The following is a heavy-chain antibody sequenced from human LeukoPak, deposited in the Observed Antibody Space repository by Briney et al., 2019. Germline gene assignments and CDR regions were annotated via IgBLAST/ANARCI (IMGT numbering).Heavy chain of an antibody. CDR3: ARNFDWLLYDLYYFDY. Sequence: ASVKLSCKASGYTFTSYYMHWVRQAPGQGLEWMGIINPSGGSTSYAQKFQGRVTMTRDTSISTAYMELSRLRSDDTAVYYCARNFDWLLYDLYYFDYWGQGTLVTVSS. D-gene: IGHD3-9*01. V-gene: IGHV1-46*01. J-gene: IGHJ4*02. CDR1: GYTFTSYY. CDR2: INPSGGST.